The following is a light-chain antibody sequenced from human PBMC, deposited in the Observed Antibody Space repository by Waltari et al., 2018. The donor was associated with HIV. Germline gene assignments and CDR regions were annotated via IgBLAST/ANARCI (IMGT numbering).Light chain of an antibody. CDR1: QDISNY. CDR3: QQYDTLPLT. J-gene: IGKJ4*01. Sequence: DIQMTQSPSSLSSSVGDRVTITRQASQDISNYLNWYQQKPGKAPKLLIYDVSNLERGVPSRFSGSGSGTDFTFTITSLQPEDFATYYCQQYDTLPLTFGGGTKVEI. CDR2: DVS. V-gene: IGKV1-33*01.